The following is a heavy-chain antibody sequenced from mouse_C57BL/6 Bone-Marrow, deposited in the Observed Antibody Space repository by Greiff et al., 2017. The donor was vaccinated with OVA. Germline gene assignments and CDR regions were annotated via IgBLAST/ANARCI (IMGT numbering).Heavy chain of an antibody. V-gene: IGHV3-1*01. Sequence: EVKLEESGPGMVKPSQSLSLTCTVTGYSITSGYDWHWIRHFPGKKLEWLVYISYSGSTNYNPSLKSRISITHDTSKNHFFLKLNSVTTEDTATYYCARGSNYGTPYFDVWGTGTTVTVSS. J-gene: IGHJ1*03. D-gene: IGHD1-1*01. CDR2: ISYSGST. CDR1: GYSITSGYD. CDR3: ARGSNYGTPYFDV.